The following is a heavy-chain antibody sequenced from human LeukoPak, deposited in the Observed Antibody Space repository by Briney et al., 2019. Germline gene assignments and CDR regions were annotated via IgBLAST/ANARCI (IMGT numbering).Heavy chain of an antibody. D-gene: IGHD2-2*01. J-gene: IGHJ4*02. V-gene: IGHV3-30-3*01. CDR1: GFTFSSYA. Sequence: GGSLRLSCAASGFTFSSYAMHWVRQAPGKGLEWVAVILYDGSNKYYADSVKGRFTISRDNSKNTLYLQMNSLRAEDTAVYYCAREGYQLLTAFDYWGQGTLVTVSS. CDR2: ILYDGSNK. CDR3: AREGYQLLTAFDY.